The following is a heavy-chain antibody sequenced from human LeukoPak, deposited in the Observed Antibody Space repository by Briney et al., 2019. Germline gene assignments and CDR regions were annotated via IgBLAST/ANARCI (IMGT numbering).Heavy chain of an antibody. J-gene: IGHJ6*02. CDR1: ESIVSGNY. D-gene: IGHD5-12*01. CDR2: IYTGGGT. CDR3: ARDRAALARMGGMDV. V-gene: IGHV3-66*01. Sequence: GGSLRLSCAASESIVSGNYMTWVRQAPGKGLEWLSVIYTGGGTYYADSVKGRFTISRDTSKTTVYLQMNSLRGDDTAIYYCARDRAALARMGGMDVWGQGTTVTVFS.